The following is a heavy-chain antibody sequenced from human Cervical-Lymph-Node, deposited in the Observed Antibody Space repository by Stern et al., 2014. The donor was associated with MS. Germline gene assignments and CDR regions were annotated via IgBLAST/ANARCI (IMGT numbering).Heavy chain of an antibody. J-gene: IGHJ4*02. D-gene: IGHD6-19*01. CDR1: GYTFTGYY. CDR2: VNPSSGGT. V-gene: IGHV1-2*06. Sequence: VQLVESGAEVKKPGASAKVSCKASGYTFTGYYMNWVPQAPGQGLDWMGRVNPSSGGTNYAQKFQGRVTMTKDTSISTAYMELSRLRSDDTAVYYCARLPIAVAGRDRFDYWGQGTLVTVSS. CDR3: ARLPIAVAGRDRFDY.